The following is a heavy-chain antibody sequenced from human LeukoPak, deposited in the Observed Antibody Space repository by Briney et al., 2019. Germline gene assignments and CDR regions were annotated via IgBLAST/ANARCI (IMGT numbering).Heavy chain of an antibody. CDR3: ARRTRRWGFFDY. D-gene: IGHD2-21*01. V-gene: IGHV1-46*01. CDR1: GYTFSSYY. J-gene: IGHJ4*02. CDR2: INPSGGST. Sequence: ASVKVSCKASGYTFSSYYMHWVRQAPGQGLEWMGIINPSGGSTSYAQKFQGRVTVTRDTSTSTVSMELSSLRSEDKAVYYCARRTRRWGFFDYWGQGTLVTVSS.